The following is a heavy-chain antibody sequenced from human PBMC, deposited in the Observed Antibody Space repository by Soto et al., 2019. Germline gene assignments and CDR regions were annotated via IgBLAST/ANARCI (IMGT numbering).Heavy chain of an antibody. CDR1: GGSISSGRYY. J-gene: IGHJ5*02. V-gene: IGHV4-31*03. D-gene: IGHD6-13*01. Sequence: QVQLQESGPGLVKPSQTLSLTCTVSGGSISSGRYYWSWIRQHPGKGLEWIGYIYYSGSTYYNPAIDSRVTISVDTSKNQFSLKLSSVTAADTAVYYCARVGGGIAAAGGNWFDPWGQGTLVTVSS. CDR3: ARVGGGIAAAGGNWFDP. CDR2: IYYSGST.